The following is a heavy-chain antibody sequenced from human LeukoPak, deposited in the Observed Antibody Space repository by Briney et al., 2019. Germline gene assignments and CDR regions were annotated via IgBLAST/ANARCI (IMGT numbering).Heavy chain of an antibody. D-gene: IGHD6-19*01. CDR2: IYPGDSDT. Sequence: GESLKISCKGSGYSFTSYWIGWVRQMPGKGLEWMGIIYPGDSDTRYSPSFQGQVTISADKSISTAYLQWSSLKASDTAMYYCARRDSSGWPTYYYYGMDVWGQGTTVTVSS. V-gene: IGHV5-51*01. CDR3: ARRDSSGWPTYYYYGMDV. J-gene: IGHJ6*02. CDR1: GYSFTSYW.